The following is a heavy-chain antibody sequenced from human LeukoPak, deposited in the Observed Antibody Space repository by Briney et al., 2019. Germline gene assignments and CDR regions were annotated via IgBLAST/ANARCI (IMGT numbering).Heavy chain of an antibody. CDR3: ESQDGSRQFDS. CDR1: GDSDSSKSAA. J-gene: IGHJ4*02. V-gene: IGHV6-1*01. CDR2: TYYRYKWYS. D-gene: IGHD5-24*01. Sequence: SQTVSLICAISGDSDSSKSAAWKWISQSPSRVLEWLGRTYYRYKWYSDSSVYVKRGMTIDPDTSKNQFSLQLNSVTPQLTAGDYCESQDGSRQFDSWGQGALVAVSS.